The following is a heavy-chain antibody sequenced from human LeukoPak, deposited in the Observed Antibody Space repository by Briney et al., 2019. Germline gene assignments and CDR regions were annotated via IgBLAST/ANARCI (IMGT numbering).Heavy chain of an antibody. V-gene: IGHV3-30*18. CDR2: IASNGGSE. J-gene: IGHJ4*02. D-gene: IGHD6-13*01. Sequence: GGSLRLSCAASGFTFTTYGLHWVPQAPGKGLEWVAAIASNGGSEYYADSVKGRFTISRDNSKNTLFLQVNSLRPDDTAVYYCAKRGHYSINWYHYFDYWGQGTLVTVSS. CDR1: GFTFTTYG. CDR3: AKRGHYSINWYHYFDY.